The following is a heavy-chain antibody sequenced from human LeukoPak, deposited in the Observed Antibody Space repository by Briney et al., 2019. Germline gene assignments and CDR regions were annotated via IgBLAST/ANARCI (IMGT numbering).Heavy chain of an antibody. CDR3: ARGTRASFFDI. Sequence: ASVKVSRKPSGYALTSYGISWVRQAPGQGLEWMGWISAYNGNTNYAQKFQGRVAMTTDRSRTTAFIEVTSLTYDDTAVYYCARGTRASFFDIWGQGTMVTLSS. CDR1: GYALTSYG. J-gene: IGHJ3*02. CDR2: ISAYNGNT. V-gene: IGHV1-18*01.